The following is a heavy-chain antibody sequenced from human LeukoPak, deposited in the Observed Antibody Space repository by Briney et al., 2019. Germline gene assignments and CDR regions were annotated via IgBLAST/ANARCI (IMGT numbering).Heavy chain of an antibody. D-gene: IGHD6-19*01. CDR1: GFAFGSYA. CDR2: ISGSGGST. Sequence: GGSLRLSCAASGFAFGSYAMSWVRQAPGKGLEWVSAISGSGGSTYYADSVKGRFTISRDNSKNTLYLQMNSLRAEDTAVYYCARYSSGWYGYFDYWGQGTLVTVSS. V-gene: IGHV3-23*01. CDR3: ARYSSGWYGYFDY. J-gene: IGHJ4*02.